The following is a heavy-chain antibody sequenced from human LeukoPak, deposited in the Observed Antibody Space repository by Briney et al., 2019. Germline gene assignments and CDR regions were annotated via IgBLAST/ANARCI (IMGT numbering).Heavy chain of an antibody. CDR3: AKVPGDDFWSGYYIDY. J-gene: IGHJ4*02. D-gene: IGHD3-3*01. Sequence: GGSLRLSCAASGFTFSSYAMSWVRQAPGKGLEWVSAISGSGGSTYYADSVKGRFTISRDNSKNTLYLQMNSLRAEDTAVYYCAKVPGDDFWSGYYIDYWGRGTLVTVSS. CDR1: GFTFSSYA. V-gene: IGHV3-23*01. CDR2: ISGSGGST.